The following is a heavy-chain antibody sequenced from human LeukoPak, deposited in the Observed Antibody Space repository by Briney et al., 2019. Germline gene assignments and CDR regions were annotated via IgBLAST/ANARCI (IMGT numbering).Heavy chain of an antibody. CDR1: GGSFSGYY. J-gene: IGHJ5*02. D-gene: IGHD2-15*01. CDR3: ARATIVVVVAATVRNWFDP. Sequence: SETLSLTCAVYGGSFSGYYWSWIRQPPGKGLEWIGEINHSGSTNYNPSLKSRVTISVDTSKNQFSLKLSSVTAADTAVYYCARATIVVVVAATVRNWFDPWGQGTLVTVSS. CDR2: INHSGST. V-gene: IGHV4-34*01.